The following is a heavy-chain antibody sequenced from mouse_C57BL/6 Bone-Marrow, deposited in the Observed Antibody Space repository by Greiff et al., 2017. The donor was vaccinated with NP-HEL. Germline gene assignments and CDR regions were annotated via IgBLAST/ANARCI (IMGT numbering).Heavy chain of an antibody. CDR1: GYTFTTYP. CDR3: ARGGNYWYYFDY. CDR2: FHPNNDDT. V-gene: IGHV1-47*01. D-gene: IGHD2-1*01. Sequence: QVQLQQSGAELVKPGASVKMSCKASGYTFTTYPIEWVKQNHGKSLEWIGNFHPNNDDTEYNEKFKNKATLTVEKSSSTVYMELNRLTCKDSSVDYAARGGNYWYYFDYWGQGTTLTVSS. J-gene: IGHJ2*01.